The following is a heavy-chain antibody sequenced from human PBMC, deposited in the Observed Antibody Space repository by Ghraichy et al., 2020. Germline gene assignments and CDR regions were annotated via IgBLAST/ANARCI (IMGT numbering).Heavy chain of an antibody. J-gene: IGHJ4*02. CDR2: IYYSGRT. CDR1: GGSISSYY. Sequence: ETLSLTCTASGGSISSYYCSWIRQSPGKGLEWIGYIYYSGRTNYNPSLKSRVTISADTSKNQFSLNLRSVTAADTAVYYCARDLRGDGYYFDSWGQGTLVTVSS. V-gene: IGHV4-59*01. D-gene: IGHD5-24*01. CDR3: ARDLRGDGYYFDS.